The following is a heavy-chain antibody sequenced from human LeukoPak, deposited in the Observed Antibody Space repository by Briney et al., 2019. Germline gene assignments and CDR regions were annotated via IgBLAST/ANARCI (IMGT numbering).Heavy chain of an antibody. J-gene: IGHJ3*02. V-gene: IGHV1-2*02. Sequence: GASVKVSCKASGYTFTGYYMHWVRQAPGQGLEWMGWINPNSGGTNYAQKFQGRVTMTRDTSISTAYMELSRLRSDDTAVYYCATLQGIWGAARLFRYDAFDIWGQGTMVTVSS. D-gene: IGHD6-6*01. CDR3: ATLQGIWGAARLFRYDAFDI. CDR2: INPNSGGT. CDR1: GYTFTGYY.